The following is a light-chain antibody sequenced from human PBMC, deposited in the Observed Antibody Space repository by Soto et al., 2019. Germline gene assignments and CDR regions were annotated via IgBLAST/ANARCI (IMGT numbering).Light chain of an antibody. CDR2: DTS. CDR1: QSLGYY. J-gene: IGKJ4*01. V-gene: IGKV3-11*01. Sequence: EIVLTQSPATLSLSPGERATLSCRASQSLGYYLAWFQRKHGQAPRLLIYDTSNRASGIPDRFSGSGSGTDFTLTITSLDPEDFAVYYCQQRRDWPLTFGGGTKVEIK. CDR3: QQRRDWPLT.